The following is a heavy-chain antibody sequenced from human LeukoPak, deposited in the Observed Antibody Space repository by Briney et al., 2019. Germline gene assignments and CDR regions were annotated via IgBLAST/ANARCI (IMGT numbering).Heavy chain of an antibody. J-gene: IGHJ6*02. V-gene: IGHV1-2*02. CDR2: IDPNSGGT. Sequence: ASVKVSCKASGYTFTGYYMHRVRQAPGQGLEWMGWIDPNSGGTNYAQKFQGRVTMTRDTSISTAYMELSRLRSDDTAVYYCARLCGGDCFYYYGMDVWGQGTTVTVSS. CDR3: ARLCGGDCFYYYGMDV. CDR1: GYTFTGYY. D-gene: IGHD2-21*02.